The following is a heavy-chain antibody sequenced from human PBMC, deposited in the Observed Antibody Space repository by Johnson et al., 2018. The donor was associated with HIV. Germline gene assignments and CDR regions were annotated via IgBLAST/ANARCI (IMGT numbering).Heavy chain of an antibody. CDR2: IYNDGSRT. CDR3: AKVDRRGGAFDI. D-gene: IGHD3-10*01. Sequence: WVRQVPGKRPVWVARIYNDGSRTTYADSVRGRFTISRDNSKNTLYLQMNSLRAEDTAVYYCAKVDRRGGAFDIWGQGTMVTVSS. V-gene: IGHV3-74*03. J-gene: IGHJ3*02.